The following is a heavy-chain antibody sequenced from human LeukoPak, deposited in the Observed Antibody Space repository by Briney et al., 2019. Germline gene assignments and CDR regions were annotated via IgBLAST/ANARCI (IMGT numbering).Heavy chain of an antibody. J-gene: IGHJ4*02. CDR3: ASGKIYDYVWGSYKLPPPFDY. CDR1: GNTFTDFY. Sequence: ASVTVSFKASGNTFTDFYMHWVRQAPGQGLEWMGWINPNRGGTNYAQKFQGRVTMTRDTSISTAYMELSRLRSDDTAVYYCASGKIYDYVWGSYKLPPPFDYWGQGTLVTVSS. V-gene: IGHV1-2*02. D-gene: IGHD3-16*01. CDR2: INPNRGGT.